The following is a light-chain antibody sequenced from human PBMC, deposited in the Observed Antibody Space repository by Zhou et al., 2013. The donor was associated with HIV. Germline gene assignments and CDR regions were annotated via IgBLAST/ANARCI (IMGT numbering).Light chain of an antibody. CDR2: TAS. CDR1: QTIETN. V-gene: IGKV1-5*03. J-gene: IGKJ4*01. Sequence: DIQMTQSPSTLSASIGDRVTITCRASQTIETNLAWYQQRPGKAPKLLIYTASTLDDGVPPRFSGSGSGTEFTLTVTGLQPDDFATYYCQQYNSYPLTFGGGTKVEIK. CDR3: QQYNSYPLT.